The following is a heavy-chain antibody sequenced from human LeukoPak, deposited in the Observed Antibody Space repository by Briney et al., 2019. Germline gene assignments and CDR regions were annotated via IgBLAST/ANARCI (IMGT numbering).Heavy chain of an antibody. V-gene: IGHV5-51*01. CDR1: GYSFTSYW. J-gene: IGHJ4*02. CDR3: ARRISATGREFDN. CDR2: INPPNSDT. D-gene: IGHD6-13*01. Sequence: GESLKISCKGSGYSFTSYWIVWVPQMPGEGLEWMGIINPPNSDTRYSPSFQGQVTISVDKSINTAYLQWSSLKASDTAMYYCARRISATGREFDNWGQGTLVTVSS.